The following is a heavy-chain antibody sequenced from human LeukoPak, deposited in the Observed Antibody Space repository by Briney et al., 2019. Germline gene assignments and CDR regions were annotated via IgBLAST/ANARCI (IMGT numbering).Heavy chain of an antibody. CDR2: IYSGGST. J-gene: IGHJ4*02. Sequence: GGSLRLSCAASGFTVSSNYMSWVRQAPGKGLEWVSIIYSGGSTYYADSVKGRFIISRDNSKSTLYLQMNSLRVEDTAIYYCAIREPIGYWGQGSLVTVSP. CDR1: GFTVSSNY. D-gene: IGHD6-13*01. V-gene: IGHV3-53*01. CDR3: AIREPIGY.